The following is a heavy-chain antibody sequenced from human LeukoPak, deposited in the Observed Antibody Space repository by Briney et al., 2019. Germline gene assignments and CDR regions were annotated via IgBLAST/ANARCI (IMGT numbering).Heavy chain of an antibody. Sequence: SETLSLTCTVSSGSISSGGYYWSWIRQHPGKGLEWIGYIYYSGSTYYNPSLKSRVTISVDTSKNQFSLKLSSVTAADTAVYYCARVGSPPLLDYWGQGTLVTVSS. CDR2: IYYSGST. V-gene: IGHV4-31*03. D-gene: IGHD3-10*01. CDR1: SGSISSGGYY. J-gene: IGHJ4*02. CDR3: ARVGSPPLLDY.